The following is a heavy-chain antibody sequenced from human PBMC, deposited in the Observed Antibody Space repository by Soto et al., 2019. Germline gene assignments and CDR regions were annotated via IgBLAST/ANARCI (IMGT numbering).Heavy chain of an antibody. CDR1: GYTFTGYY. Sequence: ASVKVSCKASGYTFTGYYMHWVRQALGQGLEWMGWINPNSGGTNYAQKFQGRVTMTRDTSISTAYMELSRLRSDDTAAYYCARDRALGYYYDYFDYWGQGTLVTVSS. CDR3: ARDRALGYYYDYFDY. J-gene: IGHJ4*02. V-gene: IGHV1-2*02. D-gene: IGHD3-22*01. CDR2: INPNSGGT.